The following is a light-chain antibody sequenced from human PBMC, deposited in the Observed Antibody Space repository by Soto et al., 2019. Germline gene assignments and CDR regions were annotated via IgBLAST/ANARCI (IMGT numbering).Light chain of an antibody. CDR3: QQRSSWPLT. CDR2: DAS. CDR1: QTVSSY. V-gene: IGKV3-11*01. Sequence: EIVLTQSPATLSLSPGERATLSCRASQTVSSYLAWYQQKAGQAPRPLIYDASNRAPGIPARFSGSGSGTDFTLTISSLEPEDFAVYYCQQRSSWPLTFVGGTKVEIK. J-gene: IGKJ4*01.